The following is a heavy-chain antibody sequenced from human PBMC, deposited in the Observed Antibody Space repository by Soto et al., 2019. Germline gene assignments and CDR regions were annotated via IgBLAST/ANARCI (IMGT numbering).Heavy chain of an antibody. CDR3: ARESGWYNSIQYYFDY. CDR1: GFTFNNYA. Sequence: GGSLRLSCAASGFTFNNYAMNWVRQAPGKGLEWVATISNTGGSTYYADSVKGRFTISRDNSKNTLYLQMNSLRAEDTAVYYCARESGWYNSIQYYFDYWGQGTLVTVSS. J-gene: IGHJ4*02. CDR2: ISNTGGST. V-gene: IGHV3-23*01. D-gene: IGHD6-19*01.